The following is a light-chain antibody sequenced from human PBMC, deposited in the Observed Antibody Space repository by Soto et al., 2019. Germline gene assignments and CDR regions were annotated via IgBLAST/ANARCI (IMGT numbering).Light chain of an antibody. Sequence: QSALTQPASVSGSPGQSITISCTGTSSDVGGSDYVSWYQHHPDKAPKLIISDVSNRPSGVSYRFSGSKSGNTASLTISGLQAEDEAIYYCSSHTHTNSYVFGTGTKVTV. CDR1: SSDVGGSDY. CDR3: SSHTHTNSYV. CDR2: DVS. V-gene: IGLV2-14*03. J-gene: IGLJ1*01.